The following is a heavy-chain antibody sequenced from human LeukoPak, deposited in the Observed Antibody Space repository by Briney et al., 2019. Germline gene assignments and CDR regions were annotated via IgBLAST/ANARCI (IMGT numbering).Heavy chain of an antibody. V-gene: IGHV4-31*03. CDR3: ARVRQTQPHYYYYGMDV. J-gene: IGHJ6*02. CDR2: IYYSGST. Sequence: SQTLSFTCTVSGGSISSGGYYGSWIRQHPGKGLEWIGYIYYSGSTYYNPSLKSRVTISVDTSKDQFSLKLSSVTAADTAVYYCARVRQTQPHYYYYGMDVWGQGTTVTVSS. D-gene: IGHD2-2*01. CDR1: GGSISSGGYY.